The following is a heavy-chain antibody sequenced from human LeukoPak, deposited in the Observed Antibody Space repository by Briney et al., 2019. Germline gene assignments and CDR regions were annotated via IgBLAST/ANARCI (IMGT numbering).Heavy chain of an antibody. Sequence: SETLSLTCTVSGGSISSSSYYWGWIRQPPGKGLDWFGSIYYSGSTYYNPSLKCRVIISVDTSKNQSSLKLSSVTAADTAVYYCARHGTYYDFWSGYLPTHFDYWGQGTLVTVSS. CDR3: ARHGTYYDFWSGYLPTHFDY. J-gene: IGHJ4*02. CDR2: IYYSGST. D-gene: IGHD3-3*01. V-gene: IGHV4-39*01. CDR1: GGSISSSSYY.